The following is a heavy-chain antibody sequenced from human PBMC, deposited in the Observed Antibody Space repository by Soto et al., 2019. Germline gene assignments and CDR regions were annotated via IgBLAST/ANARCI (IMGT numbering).Heavy chain of an antibody. CDR2: ISAYNGNT. CDR3: ARDITMIVVVNIDAHDI. V-gene: IGHV1-18*01. CDR1: GYTFTSYG. D-gene: IGHD3-22*01. Sequence: ASVKVSCKASGYTFTSYGISWVRQAPGQELEWMGWISAYNGNTNYAQQLQGRVTMTTDTSTSTAYMELRSLRSDDTDVYYCARDITMIVVVNIDAHDIWRQGTFVTVS. J-gene: IGHJ3*02.